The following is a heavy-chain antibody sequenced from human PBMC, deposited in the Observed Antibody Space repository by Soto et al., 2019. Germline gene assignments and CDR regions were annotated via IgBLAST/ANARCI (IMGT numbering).Heavy chain of an antibody. V-gene: IGHV4-31*03. CDR2: SYYSVST. CDR1: GGSSSSGGYY. J-gene: IGHJ4*02. CDR3: ARGIAAGGTTDY. D-gene: IGHD6-13*01. Sequence: SETLSLTCTVSGGSSSSGGYYWSWIRQHPGKGLEWIGYSYYSVSTYYNPSLNSRVTISVDTSKKQFSLKVSSVTAADTAVYYCARGIAAGGTTDYWGQGTLVTVSS.